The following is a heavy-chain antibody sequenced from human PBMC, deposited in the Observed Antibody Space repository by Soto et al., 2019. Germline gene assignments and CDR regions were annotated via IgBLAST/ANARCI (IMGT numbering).Heavy chain of an antibody. V-gene: IGHV3-11*05. CDR3: AREDQGSGSYTADFDY. CDR1: GFTFSDYY. J-gene: IGHJ4*02. CDR2: ISSSSSYT. Sequence: QVQLVESGGGLVKPGGSLRLSCAASGFTFSDYYMSWIRQAPGKGLEWVSYISSSSSYTNYADSVKGRFTISRDNAKNSLYLQMNSLRAEDTAVYYCAREDQGSGSYTADFDYWGQGTLVTVSS. D-gene: IGHD3-10*01.